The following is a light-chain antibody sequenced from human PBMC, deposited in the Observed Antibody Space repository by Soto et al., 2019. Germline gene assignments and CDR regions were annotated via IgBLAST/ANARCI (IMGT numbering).Light chain of an antibody. J-gene: IGKJ1*01. CDR1: QSVSSSY. V-gene: IGKV3-20*01. CDR2: ATS. Sequence: EIVLTQSPGTLSLSPGERATLSCRASQSVSSSYLAWYQQKPGQAPRLLMYATSNRATDIPDRFSGSGSGTDFTITISRLEPEDFAVYYCQQYVTSPRTFGQGTKVEIK. CDR3: QQYVTSPRT.